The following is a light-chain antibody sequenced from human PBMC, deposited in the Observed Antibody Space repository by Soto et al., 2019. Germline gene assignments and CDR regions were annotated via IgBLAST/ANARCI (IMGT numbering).Light chain of an antibody. J-gene: IGKJ1*01. V-gene: IGKV1-5*01. CDR2: DAS. CDR1: QSISSW. CDR3: QQYNYYRT. Sequence: DIQMTQSPSTLSASVGDRVTITCRAIQSISSWLAWFQQKPGKAPKLLIYDASTLESGVPSRFSGSGSGTEFTLTISSLQPDDFATYYCQQYNYYRTFGQGTKVDI.